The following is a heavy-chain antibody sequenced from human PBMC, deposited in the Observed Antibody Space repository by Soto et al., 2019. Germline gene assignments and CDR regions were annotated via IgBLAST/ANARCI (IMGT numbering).Heavy chain of an antibody. V-gene: IGHV1-69*01. CDR1: GGTFSSYA. D-gene: IGHD3-16*01. CDR2: IIPIFGTA. CDR3: ARVTRWARGGGLDY. Sequence: QVQLVQSGAEVKKPGSSVKVSCKASGGTFSSYAISWVRQAPGQGLEWMGGIIPIFGTANYAQKFQGRVTIAADESTSTADIELSSLRSEETAVYYCARVTRWARGGGLDYWGQGTLVTVSS. J-gene: IGHJ4*02.